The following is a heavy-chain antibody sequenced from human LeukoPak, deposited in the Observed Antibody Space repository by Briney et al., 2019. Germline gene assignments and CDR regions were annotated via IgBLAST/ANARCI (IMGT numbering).Heavy chain of an antibody. V-gene: IGHV3-7*01. J-gene: IGHJ4*02. CDR2: INQDGRGI. D-gene: IGHD4-11*01. CDR3: ARDTYRSLDY. CDR1: GFTFSDVW. Sequence: GGSLRLSCAASGFTFSDVWMSWVRQAPGKGLEWVANINQDGRGIYYVDSVKGRFSISRDNTNNLLYLQMNSLRAEDTAMYCCARDTYRSLDYWGQGTLVTVSS.